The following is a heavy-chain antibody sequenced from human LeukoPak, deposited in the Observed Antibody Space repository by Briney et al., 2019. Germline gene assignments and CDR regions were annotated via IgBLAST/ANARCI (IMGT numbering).Heavy chain of an antibody. CDR1: GFTFTSYW. CDR3: ARQHIAVAGTFDY. J-gene: IGHJ4*02. D-gene: IGHD6-19*01. V-gene: IGHV5-51*01. CDR2: IYPGDSDT. Sequence: GGSLRLSCAASGFTFTSYWIGWVRQMPGKGLEWMGIIYPGDSDTRYSPSFQGQVTISADKSISTAYLQWSSLKASDTAMYYCARQHIAVAGTFDYWGQGTLVTVSS.